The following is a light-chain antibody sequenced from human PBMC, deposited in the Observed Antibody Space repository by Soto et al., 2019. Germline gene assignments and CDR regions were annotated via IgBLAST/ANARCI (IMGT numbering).Light chain of an antibody. CDR3: CSYAAGSTHYV. J-gene: IGLJ1*01. CDR1: SSDVGSYNL. V-gene: IGLV2-23*01. CDR2: EGS. Sequence: QSALTQPASVSGSPGQSITISCPGTSSDVGSYNLVSWDQQHPGKAPKLMIYEGSKRPSGVSNRFSGSKSGNTASLTISGLQAEDEADYYCCSYAAGSTHYVFGTGTKVTVL.